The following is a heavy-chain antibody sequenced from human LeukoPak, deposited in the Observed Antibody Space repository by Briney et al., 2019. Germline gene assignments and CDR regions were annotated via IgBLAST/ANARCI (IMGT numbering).Heavy chain of an antibody. V-gene: IGHV3-30*04. CDR2: ISYDGSNK. Sequence: GRSLRLSCAASGFTFSSYAMHWVRQAPGKGLEWVAVISYDGSNKYYADSVKGRFIISRDNSKNTLYLQMNSLRAEDTAVYYCARDFPPYYDFWSGYYDYWGQGTLVTVSS. J-gene: IGHJ4*02. CDR1: GFTFSSYA. CDR3: ARDFPPYYDFWSGYYDY. D-gene: IGHD3-3*01.